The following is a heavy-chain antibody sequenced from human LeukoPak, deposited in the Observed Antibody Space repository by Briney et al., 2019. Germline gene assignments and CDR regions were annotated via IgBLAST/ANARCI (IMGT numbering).Heavy chain of an antibody. D-gene: IGHD2-2*01. CDR1: GFKFGNHA. CDR2: ISDEGDRD. J-gene: IGHJ4*02. Sequence: PGTSLRLSCAASGFKFGNHAMHWVRQTPGKGLEWLAVISDEGDRDYYGHSVKGRFTISRDNSKNTLFLQVNSLRVEDTAVYYCAKETKTRGGPIDYWGQGTLVTVSS. CDR3: AKETKTRGGPIDY. V-gene: IGHV3-30*04.